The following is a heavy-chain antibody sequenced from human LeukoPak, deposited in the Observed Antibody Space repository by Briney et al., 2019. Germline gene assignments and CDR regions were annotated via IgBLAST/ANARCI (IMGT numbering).Heavy chain of an antibody. CDR3: ARARYCSSTSCFWFDP. CDR2: INPNSGGT. J-gene: IGHJ5*02. V-gene: IGHV1-2*02. D-gene: IGHD2-2*01. CDR1: GYTFTGYY. Sequence: ASVKVSCKASGYTFTGYYMHWVRQAPGQGLEWMGWINPNSGGTNYAQKSQGRVTMTRDTSISTAYMELSRLRSDDTAVYYCARARYCSSTSCFWFDPWGQGTLVTVSS.